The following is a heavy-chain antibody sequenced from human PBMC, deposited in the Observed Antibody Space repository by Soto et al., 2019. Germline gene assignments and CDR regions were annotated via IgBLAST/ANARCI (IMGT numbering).Heavy chain of an antibody. CDR3: TEDILPGGADV. CDR1: AFSSHHHA. J-gene: IGHJ6*02. Sequence: SLRRSCVASAFSSHHHAIHWVRQGPGKGLEWVSGIHWNNGATGYADSVKGRFTIFKDNVKNSVYLQMNSLTTDDTAFYYCTEDILPGGADVWGQGTTVTVSS. V-gene: IGHV3-9*02. CDR2: IHWNNGAT. D-gene: IGHD3-16*01.